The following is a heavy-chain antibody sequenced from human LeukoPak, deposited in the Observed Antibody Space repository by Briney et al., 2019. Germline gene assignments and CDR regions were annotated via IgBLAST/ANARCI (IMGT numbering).Heavy chain of an antibody. CDR3: AKSNGYGLVDI. D-gene: IGHD3-10*01. V-gene: IGHV3-23*01. CDR2: ISYSGST. CDR1: GFTFSSYG. Sequence: GGSLRLSCAASGFTFSSYGMSWVRQAPGKGLEWVSAISYSGSTYYADSVKGRFTISRDNSKNTLYLQMNSLRAEDTAVYYCAKSNGYGLVDIWGQGTMVTVSS. J-gene: IGHJ3*02.